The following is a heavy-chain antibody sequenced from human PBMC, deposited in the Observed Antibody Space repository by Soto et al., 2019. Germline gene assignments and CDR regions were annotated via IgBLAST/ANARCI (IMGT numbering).Heavy chain of an antibody. CDR2: ISSNGRST. J-gene: IGHJ4*02. CDR1: GFTFSTYA. V-gene: IGHV3-64*01. Sequence: GGSLGLSCATSGFTFSTYAMHWVRQAPGKGLEYVSAISSNGRSTYYANSVKGRFTISRDNSKNTLYLQMDSLRAEDMAVYYCARDRCTNGVCYAPSDYWGQGTLVTVSS. D-gene: IGHD2-8*01. CDR3: ARDRCTNGVCYAPSDY.